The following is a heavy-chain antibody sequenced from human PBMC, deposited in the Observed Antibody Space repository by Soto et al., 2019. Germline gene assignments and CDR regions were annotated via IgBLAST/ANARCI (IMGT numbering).Heavy chain of an antibody. J-gene: IGHJ4*02. CDR3: ARGPPGSGYYGCDY. Sequence: GGSLRLSCAASGFTFSSYAMSWVRQAPGKGLEWVSVIYNDGSNKYYAYSVKGRITISRDNYKNTLYLQMNTLRAEDAAEYYGARGPPGSGYYGCDYWGQGTLVTVSS. CDR1: GFTFSSYA. CDR2: IYNDGSNK. D-gene: IGHD3-3*01. V-gene: IGHV3-30-3*01.